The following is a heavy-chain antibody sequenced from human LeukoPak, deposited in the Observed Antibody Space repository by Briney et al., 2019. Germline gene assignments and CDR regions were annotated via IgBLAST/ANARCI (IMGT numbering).Heavy chain of an antibody. Sequence: ASVKVSCKASGYTFTSYYMHWVRQAPGQGLEWVGIINPRGGGATLAQKFQGRITMTTDTSTSTVFLEVSSLRSEDTAVYYCARISPDSWTGYSLHYWGQGTLVTVSS. CDR1: GYTFTSYY. J-gene: IGHJ4*02. CDR3: ARISPDSWTGYSLHY. D-gene: IGHD3/OR15-3a*01. V-gene: IGHV1-46*01. CDR2: INPRGGGA.